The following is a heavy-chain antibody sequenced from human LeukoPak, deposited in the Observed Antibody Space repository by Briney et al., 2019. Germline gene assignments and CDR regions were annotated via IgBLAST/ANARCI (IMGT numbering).Heavy chain of an antibody. CDR1: GGSFSGYY. Sequence: SETLSLTCAVYGGSFSGYYWSWIRQPPGKGLGWIGEINHSGSTNYNPSLKSRVTISVDTSKNQFSLKLSSVTAADTAVYYCARGSVLGYCSGGSCYTILPFDYWGQGTLVTVSS. CDR2: INHSGST. D-gene: IGHD2-15*01. J-gene: IGHJ4*02. V-gene: IGHV4-34*01. CDR3: ARGSVLGYCSGGSCYTILPFDY.